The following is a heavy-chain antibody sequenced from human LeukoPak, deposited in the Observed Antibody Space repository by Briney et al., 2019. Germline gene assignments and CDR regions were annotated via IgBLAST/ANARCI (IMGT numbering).Heavy chain of an antibody. D-gene: IGHD5-18*01. J-gene: IGHJ4*02. CDR3: AREPTAMIL. Sequence: GGSLRLSCAASGFTFSTYSMNWVRQTPGKGLEWVSSISSSGTYIYYADSVKGRFTISRDNAKNSLYLQMNSLRVEDTAVYYCAREPTAMILWGQGTLVTVSS. CDR1: GFTFSTYS. V-gene: IGHV3-21*01. CDR2: ISSSGTYI.